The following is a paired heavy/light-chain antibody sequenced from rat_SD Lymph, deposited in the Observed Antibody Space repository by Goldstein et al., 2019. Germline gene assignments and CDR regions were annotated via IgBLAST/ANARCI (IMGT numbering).Heavy chain of an antibody. Sequence: EVQLVESGGGLVQPGRSLKLSCAASGFTFSDYYMAWVRQAPTKGLEWVASISYDGGSTYYRDSVKGRFTISRDNAKSSLYLQMDSLRSEDTATYYCTTDPPGERRVWDYWGQGVMVTVSS. V-gene: IGHV5-20*01. CDR3: TTDPPGERRVWDY. D-gene: IGHD1-11*01. J-gene: IGHJ2*01. CDR1: GFTFSDYY. CDR2: ISYDGGST.
Light chain of an antibody. CDR3: QQYYNYRT. J-gene: IGKJ1*01. CDR2: NAN. CDR1: EDIYNG. Sequence: DIQMTQSPASLSASLGETVTIECRASEDIYNGLAWYQQKPGKSPQLLIYNANSLHTGVPSRFSGSGSGTQYSLKINSLQSEDVASYFCQQYYNYRTFGGGTKLELK. V-gene: IGKV12S34*01.